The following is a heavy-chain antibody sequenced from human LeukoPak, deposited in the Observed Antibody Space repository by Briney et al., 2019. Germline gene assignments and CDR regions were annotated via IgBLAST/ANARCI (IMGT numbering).Heavy chain of an antibody. Sequence: PSETLSLTCTVSGGSISSYYWSWIRQPPGKGLEWIGYIYYSGSTNYNPSLKSRVTISVDTSKNQFSLKLSSVTAADTAVYYCAGYSSGWSAGYFQYWGQGTLVTVSS. CDR1: GGSISSYY. J-gene: IGHJ1*01. D-gene: IGHD6-19*01. CDR3: AGYSSGWSAGYFQY. CDR2: IYYSGST. V-gene: IGHV4-59*08.